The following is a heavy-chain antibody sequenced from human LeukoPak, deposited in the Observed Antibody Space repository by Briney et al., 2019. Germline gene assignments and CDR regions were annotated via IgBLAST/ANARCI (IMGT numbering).Heavy chain of an antibody. J-gene: IGHJ6*02. D-gene: IGHD1-1*01. CDR3: ARDEVVATGTTGGYYYGMDV. V-gene: IGHV3-66*01. CDR2: IYSGGST. Sequence: PGGSLRLSCAASGFTFSSNYMSWVRQAPGKGLEWVSVIYSGGSTYYADSVKGRFTISRDNSKNTLYLQMNSLRAEDTAVYYCARDEVVATGTTGGYYYGMDVWGQGTTVTVSS. CDR1: GFTFSSNY.